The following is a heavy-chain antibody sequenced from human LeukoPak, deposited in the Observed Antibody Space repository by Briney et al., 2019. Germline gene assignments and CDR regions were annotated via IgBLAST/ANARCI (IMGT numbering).Heavy chain of an antibody. CDR1: GGSIGSDY. V-gene: IGHV4-59*01. J-gene: IGHJ4*02. Sequence: SETLSLTCTVSGGSIGSDYWSWIRQPPGKGLEWIGYIYYRGSTNYNPSLKSRVTISVDTSKNQFSLKLSSVTAADTAVYYCARLSGYSSGHYYSDYWGQGTLVTVFS. CDR2: IYYRGST. D-gene: IGHD3-22*01. CDR3: ARLSGYSSGHYYSDY.